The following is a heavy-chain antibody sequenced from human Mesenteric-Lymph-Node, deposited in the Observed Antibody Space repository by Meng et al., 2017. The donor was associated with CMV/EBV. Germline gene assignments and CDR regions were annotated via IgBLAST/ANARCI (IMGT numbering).Heavy chain of an antibody. CDR1: GYTFTSYG. D-gene: IGHD3-3*01. CDR2: ISTNTGNT. CDR3: ARAGHHYDFWSGLNWFDP. J-gene: IGHJ5*02. V-gene: IGHV1-18*01. Sequence: ASVKVSCKASGYTFTSYGISWVRQAPGQGLEWMGWISTNTGNTNYAQRLQGRVTMTTDTSTSTAYMELRSLRSDDTAVYYCARAGHHYDFWSGLNWFDPWGQGTLVTVSS.